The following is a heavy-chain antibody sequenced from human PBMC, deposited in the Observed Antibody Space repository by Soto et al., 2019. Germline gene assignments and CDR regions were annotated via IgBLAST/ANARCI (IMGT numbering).Heavy chain of an antibody. Sequence: GGSLRLSCAASGFTFSSYAMSGVRQAPGKGLEWVSAISGSGSSTYYADSVKGRFTISRDNSKNTLYLQMNSLRAEDTAVYYSARIAAAGTEYYYYYYGMDVWGQGTTVTVSS. CDR3: ARIAAAGTEYYYYYYGMDV. CDR2: ISGSGSST. D-gene: IGHD6-13*01. V-gene: IGHV3-23*01. CDR1: GFTFSSYA. J-gene: IGHJ6*02.